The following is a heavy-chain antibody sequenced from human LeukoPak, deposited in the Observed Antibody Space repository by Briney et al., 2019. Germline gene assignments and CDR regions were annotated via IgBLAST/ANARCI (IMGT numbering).Heavy chain of an antibody. V-gene: IGHV3-7*03. CDR1: GFTLSGYW. CDR3: VRGGGHFDL. CDR2: IEQDGSVT. D-gene: IGHD3-16*01. J-gene: IGHJ4*02. Sequence: GGSLRLSCAASGFTLSGYWMSWVRQTPGKGLEWVANIEQDGSVTRSVDSMKGRFTISRDNTKNSLYLEMNSLKAEDTAVYYCVRGGGHFDLWGQRTLVTVSS.